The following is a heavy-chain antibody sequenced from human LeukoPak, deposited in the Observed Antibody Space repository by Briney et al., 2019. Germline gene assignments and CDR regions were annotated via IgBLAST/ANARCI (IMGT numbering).Heavy chain of an antibody. V-gene: IGHV1-18*01. Sequence: ASVKVSCKPSGYTFEMSGISRVRPAPGQGLEWMGWISAYTGNTNYAQNFQGRVTMTADTSASTASMELRNLRSDDTVLYYFARAGNAWNAYHDFWGQGTLVTVSS. J-gene: IGHJ4*02. CDR2: ISAYTGNT. CDR1: GYTFEMSG. D-gene: IGHD1-1*01. CDR3: ARAGNAWNAYHDF.